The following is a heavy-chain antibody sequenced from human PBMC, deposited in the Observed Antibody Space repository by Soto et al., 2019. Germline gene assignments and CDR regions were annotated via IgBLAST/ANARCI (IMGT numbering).Heavy chain of an antibody. D-gene: IGHD5-12*01. Sequence: ASVKVSCKASGYTFAGYYRHWVRQAPGQGLEWMGWINPNSGGTNYAQKFQGWVTMTRDTSISTAYMELSRLRSDDTAVYYCARDVGVDIVATTPGYWGQGTLVTVSS. CDR2: INPNSGGT. CDR3: ARDVGVDIVATTPGY. J-gene: IGHJ4*02. V-gene: IGHV1-2*04. CDR1: GYTFAGYY.